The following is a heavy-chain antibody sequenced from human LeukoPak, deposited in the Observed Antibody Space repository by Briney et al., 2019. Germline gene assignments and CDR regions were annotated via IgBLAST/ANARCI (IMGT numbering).Heavy chain of an antibody. V-gene: IGHV3-74*01. Sequence: GGSLRLSCAASGFTFSSYWMHWVRHAPGKGLVWVSRINSDGSSTSYADSVKGRFTISRDNAKNTLYLQMNSLRAEDTAVYYCARETLVGATAPYDAFDIWGQGTMVTVSS. CDR1: GFTFSSYW. J-gene: IGHJ3*02. CDR2: INSDGSST. D-gene: IGHD1-26*01. CDR3: ARETLVGATAPYDAFDI.